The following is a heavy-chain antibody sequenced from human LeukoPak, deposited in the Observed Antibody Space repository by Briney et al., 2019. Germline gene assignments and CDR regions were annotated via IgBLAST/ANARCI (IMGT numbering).Heavy chain of an antibody. Sequence: GGSLRLSCGASGLTFSTYSMNWVRQAPGKGLEWVSYISSDSGTIYYADSVKGRFTISRDNAKNSLYLQMNSLRAEDTAVYYCARINGDYVPWGQGTLVTVSS. CDR1: GLTFSTYS. CDR2: ISSDSGTI. V-gene: IGHV3-48*04. D-gene: IGHD4-17*01. J-gene: IGHJ5*02. CDR3: ARINGDYVP.